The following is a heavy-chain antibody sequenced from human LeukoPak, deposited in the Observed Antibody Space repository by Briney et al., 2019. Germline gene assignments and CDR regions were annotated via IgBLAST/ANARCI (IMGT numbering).Heavy chain of an antibody. D-gene: IGHD2-2*01. CDR1: GGSISSGSNY. CDR2: IYSSGST. CDR3: ARLAYYIRADIVVVPAAIRHEPNFDY. J-gene: IGHJ4*02. Sequence: PSETLSLSCNVSGGSISSGSNYWGWIRQPPGKTLEWIGSIYSSGSTYYNPSLKSRVFILMDTSKNHFSLKLSSVTAADTAVYYCARLAYYIRADIVVVPAAIRHEPNFDYWGQGTLVTVSS. V-gene: IGHV4-39*02.